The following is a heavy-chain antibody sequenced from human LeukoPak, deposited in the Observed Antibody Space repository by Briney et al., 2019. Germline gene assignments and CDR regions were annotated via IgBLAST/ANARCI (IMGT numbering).Heavy chain of an antibody. CDR1: GGSISSYY. J-gene: IGHJ4*02. D-gene: IGHD6-13*01. CDR2: IYSTGST. V-gene: IGHV4-4*07. CDR3: ARQIASAGTAGFDL. Sequence: SETLSLTCTVSGGSISSYYWSWIRQPAGKGLEWIGRIYSTGSTNYNPSLKSRVTMSVDTSKNQFSLRLRSVTAADTAVYYCARQIASAGTAGFDLWGQGALVTVSS.